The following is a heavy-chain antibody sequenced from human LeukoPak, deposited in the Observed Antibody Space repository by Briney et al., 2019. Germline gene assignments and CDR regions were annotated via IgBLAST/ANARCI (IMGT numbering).Heavy chain of an antibody. J-gene: IGHJ4*02. CDR1: GFTFSSYS. CDR2: ISSSSSYI. V-gene: IGHV3-21*01. CDR3: ARDRVGATDYFDY. D-gene: IGHD1-26*01. Sequence: PGGSLRLSCAASGFTFSSYSMNEVRQAPGKGLQWVSPISSSSSYIYYADSVKGRFTISRDNSKNTLYLQMNSLRAEDTAVYYCARDRVGATDYFDYWGQGTLVTVSS.